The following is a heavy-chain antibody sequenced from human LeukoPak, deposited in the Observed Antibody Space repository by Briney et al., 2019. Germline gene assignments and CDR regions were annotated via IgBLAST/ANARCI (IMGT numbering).Heavy chain of an antibody. D-gene: IGHD6-13*01. Sequence: GGSLRLSCAASGFTFSSYSMNWVRQAPGEGLEWVSYISSSSSTIYYADSVKGRFTISRDNAKNSLYLQMNSLRAEDTAVYYCARDLQAAAGPPQEWVPPNAFDIWGQGTMVTVSS. J-gene: IGHJ3*02. CDR3: ARDLQAAAGPPQEWVPPNAFDI. CDR1: GFTFSSYS. V-gene: IGHV3-48*04. CDR2: ISSSSSTI.